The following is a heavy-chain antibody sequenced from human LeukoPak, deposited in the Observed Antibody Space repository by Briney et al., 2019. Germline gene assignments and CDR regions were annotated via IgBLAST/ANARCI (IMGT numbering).Heavy chain of an antibody. Sequence: AGGLLTYCWAVCGVTVSNYAIHWLRKAIGKGLEWVAFISYDGIIKYSADSVKGRFTISRDNSQNTLDLQMNSLRAEDTAVYYCARDLSERYSTDYWGQGTLVTVSS. CDR3: ARDLSERYSTDY. V-gene: IGHV3-30-3*01. J-gene: IGHJ4*02. CDR1: GVTVSNYA. CDR2: ISYDGIIK. D-gene: IGHD1-26*01.